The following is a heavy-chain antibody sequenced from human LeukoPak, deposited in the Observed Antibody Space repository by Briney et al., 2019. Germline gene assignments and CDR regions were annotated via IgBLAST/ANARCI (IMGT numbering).Heavy chain of an antibody. V-gene: IGHV3-43*02. D-gene: IGHD1-14*01. Sequence: GGSLRLSCAASGFTFDDYAMHWVRQTPGKGLECVSLISEDGGDTWYADSVKGRFTISRDNSKNSLYLQMNSLRAEDTAFYYCAKDKTRGPGDYWGQGTLVTVPS. CDR2: ISEDGGDT. CDR1: GFTFDDYA. J-gene: IGHJ4*02. CDR3: AKDKTRGPGDY.